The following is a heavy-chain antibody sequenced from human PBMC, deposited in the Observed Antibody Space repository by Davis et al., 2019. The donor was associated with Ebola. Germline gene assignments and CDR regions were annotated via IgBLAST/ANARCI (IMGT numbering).Heavy chain of an antibody. V-gene: IGHV3-33*08. J-gene: IGHJ4*02. Sequence: GSLKISCATSGFTFSTYSMTWVRQAPGKGLEWVAVIWYDGSNKYYADSVKGRFTISRDNSKNTLYLEMNSLRVEDTAVYYCAILAVRGLDYWGRGTLVTVSS. D-gene: IGHD6-19*01. CDR1: GFTFSTYS. CDR3: AILAVRGLDY. CDR2: IWYDGSNK.